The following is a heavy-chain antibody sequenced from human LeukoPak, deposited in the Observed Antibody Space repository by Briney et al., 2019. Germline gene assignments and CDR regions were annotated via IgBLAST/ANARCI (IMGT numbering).Heavy chain of an antibody. D-gene: IGHD6-19*01. V-gene: IGHV4-59*11. Sequence: SETLSLTCSVSGGSINSRYWHWIRQTPGKGLEWIGCIYHTGSTNYSPSLKSRVSMSVDTSKNQFSLRLISVTAADTAVYFCANSVWYLNPFDFWGQGILVTVSS. CDR3: ANSVWYLNPFDF. CDR2: IYHTGST. J-gene: IGHJ4*02. CDR1: GGSINSRY.